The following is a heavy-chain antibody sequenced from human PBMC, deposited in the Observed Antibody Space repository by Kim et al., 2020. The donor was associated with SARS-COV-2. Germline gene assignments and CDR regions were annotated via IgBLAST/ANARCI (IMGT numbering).Heavy chain of an antibody. CDR3: ARGGNSAIGTTYSDFDY. Sequence: GESLKISCKGFGYMFTNYWIGWVRQMPGKGLDWMGIIYPGDSDTRYSPTFQGQVTISVDKSFNTAYLQWSSLKASDTALYYCARGGNSAIGTTYSDFDYWGQGTLVTVSS. CDR2: IYPGDSDT. D-gene: IGHD1-1*01. J-gene: IGHJ4*02. V-gene: IGHV5-51*01. CDR1: GYMFTNYW.